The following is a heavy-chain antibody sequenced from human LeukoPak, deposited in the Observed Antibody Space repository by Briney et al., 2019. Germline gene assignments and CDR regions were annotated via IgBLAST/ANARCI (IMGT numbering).Heavy chain of an antibody. D-gene: IGHD3-3*01. CDR2: FDPEDGET. CDR3: ATTLWSGYLGPLGAFDI. Sequence: ASVKVSCKVSGYTLTELSMHWVRQAPGKGLEWMGGFDPEDGETIYAQKFQGRVTMTEDTSTDTAYMELSSLRSEDTAVYYCATTLWSGYLGPLGAFDIWGQGTMDTVSS. CDR1: GYTLTELS. J-gene: IGHJ3*02. V-gene: IGHV1-24*01.